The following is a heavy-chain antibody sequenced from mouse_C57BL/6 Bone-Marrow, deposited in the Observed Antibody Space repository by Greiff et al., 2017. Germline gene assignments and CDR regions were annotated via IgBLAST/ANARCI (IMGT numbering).Heavy chain of an antibody. CDR3: ASFYYDYLFDY. CDR2: IHPNSGST. J-gene: IGHJ2*01. CDR1: GYTFTSYW. D-gene: IGHD2-4*01. V-gene: IGHV1-64*01. Sequence: VQLQQPGAELVKPGASVKLSCKASGYTFTSYWMHWVKQRPGQGLEWIGMIHPNSGSTNYNEKFKSKATLTVDKSSSTAYMQLSSLTSEDSAVYYCASFYYDYLFDYWGQGTTLTVSS.